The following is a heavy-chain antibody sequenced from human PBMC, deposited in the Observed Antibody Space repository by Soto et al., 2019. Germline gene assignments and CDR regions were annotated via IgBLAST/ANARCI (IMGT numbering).Heavy chain of an antibody. Sequence: ASVNVYWKASGYTFTSYGISWVRQAPGQGLEWMGWISAYNGNTNYAQKLQGRVTMTTDTSTSTAYMELRSLRSDDTAVYYCARAVSLYPLLPTHSWGQGLFLTLSS. CDR3: ARAVSLYPLLPTHS. J-gene: IGHJ4*02. V-gene: IGHV1-18*01. CDR1: GYTFTSYG. CDR2: ISAYNGNT. D-gene: IGHD2-2*01.